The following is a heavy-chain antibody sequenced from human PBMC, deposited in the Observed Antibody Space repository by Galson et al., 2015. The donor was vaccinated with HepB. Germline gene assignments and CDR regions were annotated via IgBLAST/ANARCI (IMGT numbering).Heavy chain of an antibody. J-gene: IGHJ6*02. CDR3: AKDPEVLERVYNYYGMDV. V-gene: IGHV3-30*18. CDR2: ISYDGSNR. Sequence: SLRLSCAASGFTFSSYGMHWVRQAPGKGLEWVAVISYDGSNRYYADSVKGRFTISRDNSKNTLYLQMNSLRAEDTAVYYCAKDPEVLERVYNYYGMDVWGQGTTVTVSS. CDR1: GFTFSSYG. D-gene: IGHD1-1*01.